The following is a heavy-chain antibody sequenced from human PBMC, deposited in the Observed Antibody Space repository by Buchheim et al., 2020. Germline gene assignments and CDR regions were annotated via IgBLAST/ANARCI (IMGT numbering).Heavy chain of an antibody. J-gene: IGHJ4*02. CDR3: ARSVLYSSGWYYFDY. Sequence: VQLVESGGGLVQPGGSLRLSCAASGFTVSSNYMSWVRQAPGKGLEWVAVIWYDGSNKYYADSVKGRFTISRDNSKNTLYLQMNSLRAEDTAVYYCARSVLYSSGWYYFDYWGQGTL. CDR1: GFTVSSNY. D-gene: IGHD6-19*01. CDR2: IWYDGSNK. V-gene: IGHV3-33*08.